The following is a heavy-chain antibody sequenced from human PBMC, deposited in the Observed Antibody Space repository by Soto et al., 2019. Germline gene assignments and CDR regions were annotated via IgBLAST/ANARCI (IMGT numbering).Heavy chain of an antibody. D-gene: IGHD3-10*01. CDR3: AKVSRSWRGYYYYYGLDV. J-gene: IGHJ6*02. V-gene: IGHV3-30*18. Sequence: GGSLRLSCAASGFTFSSYGMHWVRQAPGKGLEWVAVISYDGSNKYYADSVKGRFTISRDNSKNTLYLQMNSLRAEDTAVYYCAKVSRSWRGYYYYYGLDVWGQGTTVTVSS. CDR1: GFTFSSYG. CDR2: ISYDGSNK.